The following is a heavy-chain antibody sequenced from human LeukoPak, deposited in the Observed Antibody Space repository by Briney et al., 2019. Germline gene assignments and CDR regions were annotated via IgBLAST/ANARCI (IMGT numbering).Heavy chain of an antibody. D-gene: IGHD4-17*01. CDR3: ANVVRTVTIYTYWYFDL. Sequence: GGSLRLSCAASGFTFSTHVMSWVRHAPGKGREGVSGISGSGGTTDYADSVKDRFTISRDNSKNTVYLQMNSLRVEDTAVYYCANVVRTVTIYTYWYFDLWGRGTLVTVSS. J-gene: IGHJ2*01. CDR1: GFTFSTHV. V-gene: IGHV3-23*01. CDR2: ISGSGGTT.